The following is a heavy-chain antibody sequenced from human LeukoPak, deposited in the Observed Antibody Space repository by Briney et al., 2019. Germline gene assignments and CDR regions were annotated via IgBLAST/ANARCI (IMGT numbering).Heavy chain of an antibody. CDR1: GGTFSSYA. V-gene: IGHV1-69*05. J-gene: IGHJ4*02. D-gene: IGHD6-19*01. Sequence: VASVKVSCKVSGGTFSSYAISWVRQAPGQGLEWMGRIIPIFGTANYAQKFQGRVTITTDESTSTAYMELSSPRSEDTAVYYCARTSRYSSGWYPDYWGQGTLVTVSS. CDR3: ARTSRYSSGWYPDY. CDR2: IIPIFGTA.